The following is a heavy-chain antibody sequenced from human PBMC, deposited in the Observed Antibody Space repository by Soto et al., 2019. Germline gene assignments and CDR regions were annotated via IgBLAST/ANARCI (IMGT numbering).Heavy chain of an antibody. J-gene: IGHJ6*01. CDR1: GYPFTTYS. D-gene: IGHD2-2*01. CDR2: IHAGNGNT. V-gene: IGHV1-3*01. Sequence: VSVKVCFKAYGYPFTTYSMHLVRQAPGQRLEWMGWIHAGNGNTEHSQKFQGRVTITRDTSASTAYLELGSLRSEDTAVYYCARAACSSTSCYNYYAYGMDVWGQGTAVTVSS. CDR3: ARAACSSTSCYNYYAYGMDV.